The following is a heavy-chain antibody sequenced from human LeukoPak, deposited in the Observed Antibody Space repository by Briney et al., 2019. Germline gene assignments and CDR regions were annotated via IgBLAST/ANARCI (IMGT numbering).Heavy chain of an antibody. J-gene: IGHJ5*02. D-gene: IGHD2-2*01. V-gene: IGHV1-18*01. CDR1: GYTFTSYG. CDR3: ARGRYCSSTSCYGGTSDP. Sequence: ASVKVSCKASGYTFTSYGISWVRQAPGQGLEWMGWISAYNGNTNYAQKLQGRVTMTTDTSTSTAYMELSSLRSEDTAVYYCARGRYCSSTSCYGGTSDPWGQGTLVTVSS. CDR2: ISAYNGNT.